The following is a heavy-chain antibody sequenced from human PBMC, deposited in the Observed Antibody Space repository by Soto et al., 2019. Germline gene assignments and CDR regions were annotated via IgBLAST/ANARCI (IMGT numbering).Heavy chain of an antibody. Sequence: LRLSCAASGFTIRNYDMHWVRQTTGKGLEWVSGIGDIDDPYYADSVKGRFTISREIAKNSLYLQMDGLRAGDSAVYYCARGPPRVRETTYYSRLDVWGQGTTVTVSS. J-gene: IGHJ6*02. D-gene: IGHD3-10*01. CDR1: GFTIRNYD. V-gene: IGHV3-13*02. CDR3: ARGPPRVRETTYYSRLDV. CDR2: IGDIDDP.